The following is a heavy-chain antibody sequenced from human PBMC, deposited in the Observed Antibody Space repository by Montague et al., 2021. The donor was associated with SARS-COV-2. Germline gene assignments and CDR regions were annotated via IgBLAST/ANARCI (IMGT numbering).Heavy chain of an antibody. CDR3: ATLSRRTAAGTRDYFGLDV. V-gene: IGHV4-4*02. CDR2: IFHSGTI. CDR1: GDSISTSTW. D-gene: IGHD6-13*01. Sequence: SETLSLTCRVSGDSISTSTWWTWVRQTPGKGLEWIGEIFHSGTIXYNPSLKSRVSISVDKSNNQFSLRLSSLIAADTAVYYCATLSRRTAAGTRDYFGLDVWGQGTTVVLSS. J-gene: IGHJ6*02.